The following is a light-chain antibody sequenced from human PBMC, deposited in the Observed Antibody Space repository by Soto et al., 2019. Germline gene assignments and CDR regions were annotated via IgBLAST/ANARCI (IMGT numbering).Light chain of an antibody. CDR1: ESISRH. V-gene: IGKV1-39*01. J-gene: IGKJ5*01. CDR2: AAS. CDR3: QQSYSTLSIT. Sequence: DIQMTQSPSSLSASVGDRVTITCRASESISRHLNWYQQKPGKAPKLLIYAASSLQNGVPSRFSGSGSGTDFTLTLSNLQPEDFATYYCQQSYSTLSITFGQGTRLEMK.